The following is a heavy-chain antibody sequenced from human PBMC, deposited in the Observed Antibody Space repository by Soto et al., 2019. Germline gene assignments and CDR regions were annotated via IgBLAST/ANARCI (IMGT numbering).Heavy chain of an antibody. CDR3: ARGGFDY. CDR2: INHSGST. V-gene: IGHV4-34*01. CDR1: GGSFSGYY. Sequence: SETLSLTCAVYGGSFSGYYWSWIRQPPGKGLEWIGEINHSGSTNYNPSLKSRVTISVDTSKNQFSLKLSSVTAADTAVYYCARGGFDYWGQGTLVTVSS. J-gene: IGHJ4*02.